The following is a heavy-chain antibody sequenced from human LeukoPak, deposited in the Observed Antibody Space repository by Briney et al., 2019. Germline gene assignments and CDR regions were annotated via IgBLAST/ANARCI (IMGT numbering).Heavy chain of an antibody. Sequence: SETLSLTCTVSGGSISSYYWSWIRQPAGKGLEWIGYIYYSGSTYYNPSLKSRVTISVDTSKNQFSLKLSSVTAADTAVYYCASQELRLDAFDIWGQGTMVTVSS. J-gene: IGHJ3*02. CDR3: ASQELRLDAFDI. V-gene: IGHV4-59*06. D-gene: IGHD1-7*01. CDR1: GGSISSYY. CDR2: IYYSGST.